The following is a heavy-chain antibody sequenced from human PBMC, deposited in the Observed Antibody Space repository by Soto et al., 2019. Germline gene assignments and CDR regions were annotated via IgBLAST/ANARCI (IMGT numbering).Heavy chain of an antibody. Sequence: ASVKVSCKASGYTFTGYYMHWVRQAPGQGLEWMGWINPNSGGTNYAQKFQGWVTMTRDTSISTAYMELSRLRSDDTAVYYCARTTIVVVPAALDDALDIWCQGTMVTVSS. D-gene: IGHD2-2*01. CDR3: ARTTIVVVPAALDDALDI. CDR1: GYTFTGYY. CDR2: INPNSGGT. V-gene: IGHV1-2*04. J-gene: IGHJ3*02.